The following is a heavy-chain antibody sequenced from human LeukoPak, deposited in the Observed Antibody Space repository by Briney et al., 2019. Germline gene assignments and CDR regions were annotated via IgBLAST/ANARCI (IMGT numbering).Heavy chain of an antibody. Sequence: SETLSLTCTVSGGSISSSSYYWGWIRQPPGKGLEWIGSIYYSGSTYYNPSLKSRVTISVDTSKNQLSLKLSSVTAADTAVYYCARTIAVAGKKFDYWGQGTLVTVSS. CDR1: GGSISSSSYY. D-gene: IGHD6-19*01. CDR3: ARTIAVAGKKFDY. CDR2: IYYSGST. V-gene: IGHV4-39*01. J-gene: IGHJ4*02.